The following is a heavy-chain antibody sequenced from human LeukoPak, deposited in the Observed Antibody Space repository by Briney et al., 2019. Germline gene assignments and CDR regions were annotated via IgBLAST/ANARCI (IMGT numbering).Heavy chain of an antibody. D-gene: IGHD3-9*01. CDR2: IYHNGST. Sequence: SETLSLICTVSGGSISPYFWTWIRQPPGKGLEWIAYIYHNGSTHYNPSLKSRVTMSVDTTKNQFSLKMTSATVADTAVYYCAREGHDLTGYIDLWGQGTLVTVST. CDR1: GGSISPYF. V-gene: IGHV4-59*13. J-gene: IGHJ5*02. CDR3: AREGHDLTGYIDL.